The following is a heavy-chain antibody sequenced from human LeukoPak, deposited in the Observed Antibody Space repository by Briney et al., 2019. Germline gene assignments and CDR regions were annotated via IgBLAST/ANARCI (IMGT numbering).Heavy chain of an antibody. D-gene: IGHD3-22*01. V-gene: IGHV4-59*01. CDR2: IYYSGST. J-gene: IGHJ4*02. CDR3: ATGAPYYYDNSDYLFDY. CDR1: GGSINSYY. Sequence: PSETLSLTCTVSGGSINSYYWSWIRQPPGKGLEWIGYIYYSGSTNYNPSLKSPVTISVDTSKNQFSLKLSSGTASSTAVAYCATGAPYYYDNSDYLFDYWGRGPLVPVTS.